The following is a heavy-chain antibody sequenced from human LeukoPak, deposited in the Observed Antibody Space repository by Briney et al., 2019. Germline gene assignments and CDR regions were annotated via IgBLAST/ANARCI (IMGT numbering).Heavy chain of an antibody. J-gene: IGHJ4*02. Sequence: GGSLRLSCAASGFPFSSYSLTWFRQAPGKGLEWVANIKPDGTTKFYVDSVKGRFTISRDNALNSLYLQMNSLRAEDTAIYYCARSIPYGTTWYGRSDYWGQGTLVTVSS. D-gene: IGHD6-13*01. CDR2: IKPDGTTK. V-gene: IGHV3-7*03. CDR1: GFPFSSYS. CDR3: ARSIPYGTTWYGRSDY.